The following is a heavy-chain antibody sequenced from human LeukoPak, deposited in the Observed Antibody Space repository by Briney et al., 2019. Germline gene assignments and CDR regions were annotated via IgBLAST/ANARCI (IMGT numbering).Heavy chain of an antibody. Sequence: GASVKVSCKASGYTFTHYYMHWVRQAPGQGLEWMGMINPGDASTIYAQSFQGRVTTTRDTSTSTVYMELRSLGSEDTALYYCATAVVRTAAAAFDFWGQGTTVTVSS. CDR2: INPGDAST. CDR1: GYTFTHYY. J-gene: IGHJ3*01. V-gene: IGHV1-46*01. CDR3: ATAVVRTAAAAFDF. D-gene: IGHD2-21*02.